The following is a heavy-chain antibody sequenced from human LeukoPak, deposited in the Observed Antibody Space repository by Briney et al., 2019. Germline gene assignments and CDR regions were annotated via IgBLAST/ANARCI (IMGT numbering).Heavy chain of an antibody. V-gene: IGHV4-59*10. CDR2: IYNSGGT. J-gene: IGHJ5*02. Sequence: PSETLSLTCAVYGGSFSGYYWSWIREPAGKGLEWIAIIYNSGGTNYNPSLKSRVTISRDTSKNQFSLTLTSVTAADTAVYYCASDLTVPPYNWFDPWGQGTLVTVSS. D-gene: IGHD7-27*01. CDR1: GGSFSGYY. CDR3: ASDLTVPPYNWFDP.